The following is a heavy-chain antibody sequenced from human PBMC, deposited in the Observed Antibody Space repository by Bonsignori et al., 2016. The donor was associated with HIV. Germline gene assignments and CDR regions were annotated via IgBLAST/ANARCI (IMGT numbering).Heavy chain of an antibody. CDR3: AVFHCTGTSCSET. D-gene: IGHD1-14*01. CDR2: LNQDGSET. V-gene: IGHV3-7*01. CDR1: GLTFSSYW. J-gene: IGHJ4*02. Sequence: EVQLVESGGGLVQPGGSLRLSCAASGLTFSSYWMSWVRQAPGKGLEWVGNLNQDGSETYYVDSVKGRFIISRDNAKNSLYLQMTSLRVEDTAVYYCAVFHCTGTSCSETWGQGTLV.